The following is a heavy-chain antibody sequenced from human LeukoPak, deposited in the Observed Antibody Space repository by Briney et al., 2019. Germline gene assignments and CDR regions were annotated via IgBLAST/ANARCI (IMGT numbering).Heavy chain of an antibody. D-gene: IGHD3-3*01. CDR2: IYPGDSDT. CDR1: GYSFTSYW. V-gene: IGHV5-51*01. J-gene: IGHJ4*02. Sequence: GESLKISCKSSGYSFTSYWIGWVRQMPGKGLEWMGIIYPGDSDTRYSPSFQGQVTISADKSISTAYLQWSSLKASDTAMYYCARLGLGYDFWSGGTFDYWGQGTLVTVSS. CDR3: ARLGLGYDFWSGGTFDY.